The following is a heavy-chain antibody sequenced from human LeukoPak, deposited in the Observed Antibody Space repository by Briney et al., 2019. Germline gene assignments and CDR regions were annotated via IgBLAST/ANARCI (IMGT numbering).Heavy chain of an antibody. J-gene: IGHJ6*02. CDR1: AYTFTSYG. CDR3: ARVLRFLEWVDYYYYGMDV. CDR2: ISAYNGNT. V-gene: IGHV1-18*01. Sequence: GASVKVSCKASAYTFTSYGISWVRQAPGQGLEWMGWISAYNGNTNYAQKLQGRVTMTTDTSTSTAYMELRSLRSDDTAVYYCARVLRFLEWVDYYYYGMDVWGQGTTVTVSS. D-gene: IGHD3-3*01.